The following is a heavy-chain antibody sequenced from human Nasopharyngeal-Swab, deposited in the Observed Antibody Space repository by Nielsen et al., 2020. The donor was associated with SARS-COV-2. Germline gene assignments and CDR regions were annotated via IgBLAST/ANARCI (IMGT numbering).Heavy chain of an antibody. D-gene: IGHD3-22*01. CDR1: GYTFTEYY. J-gene: IGHJ4*02. V-gene: IGHV1-2*02. Sequence: ASVKVSCKTSGYTFTEYYIHWVRQVPGQGIEWVGCINPYNGDTFYAQNFQGRVTVTRDTSRSTAYIDLSRLRSDDTAVYYCARDYYDNYDSDFWGQGTLVTVSS. CDR3: ARDYYDNYDSDF. CDR2: INPYNGDT.